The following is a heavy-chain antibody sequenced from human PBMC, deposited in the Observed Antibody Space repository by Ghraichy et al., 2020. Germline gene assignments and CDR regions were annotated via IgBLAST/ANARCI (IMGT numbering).Heavy chain of an antibody. CDR2: ISGSGGST. Sequence: GGSLRLSCAASGFTFSSYAMSWVRQAPGKGLEWVSAISGSGGSTYYADSVKGRFTISRDNSKNTLYLQMNSLRAEDTAVYYCANIILDCSSTSCYYWGQGTLVTVSS. V-gene: IGHV3-23*01. CDR3: ANIILDCSSTSCYY. D-gene: IGHD2-2*01. J-gene: IGHJ4*02. CDR1: GFTFSSYA.